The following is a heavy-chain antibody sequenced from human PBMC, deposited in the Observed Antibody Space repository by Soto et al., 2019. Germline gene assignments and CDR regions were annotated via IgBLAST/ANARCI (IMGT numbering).Heavy chain of an antibody. V-gene: IGHV4-59*01. Sequence: PSETLSLTCTFSGVSIGSYHWSCVRQPPGKGLEWIASVYYTGTTNYNPSLGSRVTISIDAPGNRFSMEITSVTAADTAIYYCARDTVITGMFDFWGQGTLVTVSS. CDR1: GVSIGSYH. D-gene: IGHD4-17*01. CDR2: VYYTGTT. J-gene: IGHJ4*02. CDR3: ARDTVITGMFDF.